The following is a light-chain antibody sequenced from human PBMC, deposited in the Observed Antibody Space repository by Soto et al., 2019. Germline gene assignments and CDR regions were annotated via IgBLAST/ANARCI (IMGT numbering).Light chain of an antibody. CDR3: MQATQLRT. Sequence: EIVLTQTPLLSPVTLGQPASISCRSSRSLVASDGNAYLTWLHQRPGQPPRPLIYKVSQRRSGVPDRFSGSGAGTDFTLHISRVEAGDGGTYFCMQATQLRTFGQGTRLEIK. CDR2: KVS. V-gene: IGKV2-24*01. J-gene: IGKJ5*01. CDR1: RSLVASDGNAY.